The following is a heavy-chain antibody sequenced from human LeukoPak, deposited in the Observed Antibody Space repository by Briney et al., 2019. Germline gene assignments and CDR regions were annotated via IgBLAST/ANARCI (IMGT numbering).Heavy chain of an antibody. D-gene: IGHD2-2*01. CDR2: ICFDGSNK. Sequence: GGSLRLSCAASGFTFSSYGMHWVRQAPGKGLEGVAVICFDGSNKYYADSVKGRFTISRDNSKHTLYLQMNSLRAEDTAVYYCARGDIVVVPAALDYWGQGTLVTVSS. V-gene: IGHV3-33*01. CDR3: ARGDIVVVPAALDY. CDR1: GFTFSSYG. J-gene: IGHJ4*02.